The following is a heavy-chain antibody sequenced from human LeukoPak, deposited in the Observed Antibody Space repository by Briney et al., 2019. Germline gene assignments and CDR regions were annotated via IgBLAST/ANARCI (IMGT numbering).Heavy chain of an antibody. V-gene: IGHV3-11*06. D-gene: IGHD3-22*01. Sequence: PGGSLRLSCAASGFTFSDYYMSWIRQAPGKGLEWVSSISSSSSYIYYADSVKGRFTISRDNAKNSLYLQMNSLRAEDTAVYYCARERYYYDSSGYHYFDHWGQGTLVIVSS. CDR3: ARERYYYDSSGYHYFDH. J-gene: IGHJ4*02. CDR2: ISSSSSYI. CDR1: GFTFSDYY.